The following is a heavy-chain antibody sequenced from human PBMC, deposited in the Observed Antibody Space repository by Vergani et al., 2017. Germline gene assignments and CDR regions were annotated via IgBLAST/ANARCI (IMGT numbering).Heavy chain of an antibody. CDR3: ARSGYCAHGVCYMTYYYYMDV. V-gene: IGHV3-33*01. J-gene: IGHJ6*03. CDR1: GFTLSSHA. D-gene: IGHD2-8*01. Sequence: QVQLEESGGGVVQPGRSLRLSCAGSGFTLSSHAMHWVRQAPGKGLEWVAFIWYDGSKEYYADSVKGRFTISRDNSKNTLYLQMNNLRAADTAVYYCARSGYCAHGVCYMTYYYYMDVWGK. CDR2: IWYDGSKE.